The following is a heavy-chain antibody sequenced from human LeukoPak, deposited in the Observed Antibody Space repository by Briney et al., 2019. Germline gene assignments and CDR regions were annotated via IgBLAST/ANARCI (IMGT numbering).Heavy chain of an antibody. D-gene: IGHD6-13*01. CDR1: GYSISSGYY. Sequence: PSETLSLTCTVSGYSISSGYYWSWIRQPPGKGLEWIGEINHSGSTNYNPSLKSRVTISVDTSKNQFSLKLSSVTAADTAVYYCARHDEYSSNHVGLDYWGQGTLVTVSS. CDR3: ARHDEYSSNHVGLDY. J-gene: IGHJ4*02. CDR2: INHSGST. V-gene: IGHV4-34*01.